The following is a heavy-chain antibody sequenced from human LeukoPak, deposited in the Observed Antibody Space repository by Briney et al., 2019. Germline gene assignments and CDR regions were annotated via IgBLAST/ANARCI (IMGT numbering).Heavy chain of an antibody. CDR3: ARDRGYSPDSFDI. V-gene: IGHV1-18*01. CDR2: ISTYNDHR. D-gene: IGHD5-18*01. CDR1: GYTFSSYG. Sequence: ASVKVSCKASGYTFSSYGISWMRQAPGQGLEWMGWISTYNDHRNYAQNLQNLQGRVTMTIDTSTSTVYMELRSLRSDDTAVYYCARDRGYSPDSFDIWGQGTMVIVSS. J-gene: IGHJ3*02.